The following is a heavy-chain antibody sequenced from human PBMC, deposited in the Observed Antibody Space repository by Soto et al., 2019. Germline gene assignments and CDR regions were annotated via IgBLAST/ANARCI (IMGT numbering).Heavy chain of an antibody. V-gene: IGHV4-59*01. CDR1: GGSISTYY. CDR2: VYHSGTT. J-gene: IGHJ5*02. CDR3: ARDPAP. Sequence: SETLSLTCTVSGGSISTYYWAWIRQSPGKGPEWIGYVYHSGTTNYNPSLESRVTISVDTSKNQFSLKLSSVTAADTAVYYCARDPAPWGQGALVTVSS.